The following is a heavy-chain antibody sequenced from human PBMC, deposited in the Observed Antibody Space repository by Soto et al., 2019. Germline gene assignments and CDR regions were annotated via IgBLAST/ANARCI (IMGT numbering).Heavy chain of an antibody. CDR1: GGSFSGYY. Sequence: SETLSLTCAVYGGSFSGYYWSWIRQPPGKGLEWIGEINHSGSTSYNPSLKSRVTISVDTSKNQFSLKLSSVTAADTAVYYCARGRRLWGLFDYWGQGTLVTVSS. D-gene: IGHD2-21*01. V-gene: IGHV4-34*01. CDR2: INHSGST. CDR3: ARGRRLWGLFDY. J-gene: IGHJ4*02.